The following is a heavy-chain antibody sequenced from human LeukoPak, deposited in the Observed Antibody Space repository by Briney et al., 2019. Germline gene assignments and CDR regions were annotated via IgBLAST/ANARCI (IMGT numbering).Heavy chain of an antibody. CDR3: ARNPNLVVVFLPTPSFFDS. J-gene: IGHJ4*02. CDR1: GYSISSSTYY. Sequence: SETLSLTCSVSGYSISSSTYYWGWIRQPTGKGLECIVGIYFSGSPYYNPSLKSRLTIAVDTSKNQFSLNLSSVTAADTAVYYCARNPNLVVVFLPTPSFFDSWGQGTLVAVSS. D-gene: IGHD2/OR15-2a*01. CDR2: IYFSGSP. V-gene: IGHV4-39*01.